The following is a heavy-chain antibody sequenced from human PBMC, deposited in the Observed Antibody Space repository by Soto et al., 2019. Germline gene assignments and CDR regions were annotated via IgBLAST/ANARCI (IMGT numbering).Heavy chain of an antibody. D-gene: IGHD3-16*01. CDR1: GFTFSLHA. Sequence: GGSLRLSCAASGFTFSLHAMHWVRQAPGKGLEWVAAISYDGSNKYSADSVKGRFTISRDNSKNTLFLQMNSLRAEDTAVYYCARDSSDYIRDYYVFGMDVWGQGTTVTVSS. CDR3: ARDSSDYIRDYYVFGMDV. CDR2: ISYDGSNK. J-gene: IGHJ6*02. V-gene: IGHV3-30*04.